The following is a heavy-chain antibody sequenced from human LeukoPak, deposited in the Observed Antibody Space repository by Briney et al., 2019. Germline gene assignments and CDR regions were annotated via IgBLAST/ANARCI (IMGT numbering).Heavy chain of an antibody. CDR2: IYYGGST. J-gene: IGHJ4*02. Sequence: SETLSLACTVSGASISSGGYYWSWVRQDPGKGLEWIGYIYYGGSTYYNPSLKSRITISVDTSKNQFSLELSSVTAADTAVYFCARADGGVRGYYFDYWGQGIMVTVSS. CDR3: ARADGGVRGYYFDY. V-gene: IGHV4-31*03. D-gene: IGHD3-10*01. CDR1: GASISSGGYY.